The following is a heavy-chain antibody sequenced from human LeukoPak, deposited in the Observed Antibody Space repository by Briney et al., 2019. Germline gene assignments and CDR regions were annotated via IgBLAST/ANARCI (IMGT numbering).Heavy chain of an antibody. J-gene: IGHJ3*02. CDR2: IYSGGST. D-gene: IGHD2-2*03. Sequence: GGSLRLSCAASGFTVSSNYMGWVRQAPGKGLEWVSVIYSGGSTYYADSVKGRFTISRDNSKNTLYLQMNSLRAEDTAVYYCAKDRGYCSSTSCSPDAFDIWGQGTMVTVSS. V-gene: IGHV3-66*02. CDR3: AKDRGYCSSTSCSPDAFDI. CDR1: GFTVSSNY.